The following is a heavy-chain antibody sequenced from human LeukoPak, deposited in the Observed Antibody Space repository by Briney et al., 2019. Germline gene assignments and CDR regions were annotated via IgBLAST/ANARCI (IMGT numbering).Heavy chain of an antibody. CDR2: IYPGDSDT. CDR3: ARHEEAQGGDPYFDY. CDR1: GYSFTSYW. V-gene: IGHV5-51*01. D-gene: IGHD3-10*01. J-gene: IGHJ4*02. Sequence: GESLKISCKGSGYSFTSYWIGWVRQMPGKGLEWMGIIYPGDSDTRYSPSFQGQVTISADKSISTAYLQWSSLKASDTATYYCARHEEAQGGDPYFDYWGQGTLVTVSS.